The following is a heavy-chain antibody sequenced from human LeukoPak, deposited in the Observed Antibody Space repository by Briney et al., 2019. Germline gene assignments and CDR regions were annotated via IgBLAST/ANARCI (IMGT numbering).Heavy chain of an antibody. D-gene: IGHD3-22*01. CDR2: ISGTGSPI. J-gene: IGHJ4*02. CDR1: GFTFSQYS. Sequence: GGSLRLSCAASGFTFSQYSMNWVRQAPGKGLEWVSYISGTGSPIFYADSVKGRFTVSRDNAKVSLYLQLNNLRVEDPAVYFCARADYYYDSSGYKYYLDYWGQGSLVTVSS. CDR3: ARADYYYDSSGYKYYLDY. V-gene: IGHV3-48*01.